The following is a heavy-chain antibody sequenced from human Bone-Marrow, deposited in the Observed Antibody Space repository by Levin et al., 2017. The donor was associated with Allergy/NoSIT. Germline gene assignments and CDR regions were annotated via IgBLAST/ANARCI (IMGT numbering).Heavy chain of an antibody. CDR1: GFIVSTYD. CDR3: ARDSSRNGMDV. CDR2: IGTASDS. V-gene: IGHV3-13*01. J-gene: IGHJ6*02. D-gene: IGHD6-6*01. Sequence: GGSLRLSCAASGFIVSTYDIHWVRQVVGKGLEWVAEIGTASDSYYSDSLKGRFTISRENSKNSVYLQMNSLRDGDTAVYFCARDSSRNGMDVWGQGTTVTVSS.